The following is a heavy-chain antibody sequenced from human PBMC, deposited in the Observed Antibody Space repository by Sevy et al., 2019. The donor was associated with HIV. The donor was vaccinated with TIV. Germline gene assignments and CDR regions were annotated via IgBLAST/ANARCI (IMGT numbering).Heavy chain of an antibody. J-gene: IGHJ5*02. V-gene: IGHV3-9*01. CDR2: ISWNSGHI. CDR1: GFTFGDYA. Sequence: GGSLRLSCAASGFTFGDYAMHWVRLVPGKGLEWVSGISWNSGHIDYADSVKDRFTISRDNAKRSLYLQMDSLRADDTAFYYWAKGNEAWRGQYKVCWVLPWGQGTLVTVS. D-gene: IGHD3-3*01. CDR3: AKGNEAWRGQYKVCWVLP.